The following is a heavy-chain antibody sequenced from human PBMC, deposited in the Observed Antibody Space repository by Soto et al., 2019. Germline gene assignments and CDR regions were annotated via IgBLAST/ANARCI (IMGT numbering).Heavy chain of an antibody. D-gene: IGHD1-26*01. J-gene: IGHJ4*02. CDR3: ARALREGLPIYYFDS. Sequence: QVTLKESGPVLVKPTETLTLTCTVSGFSLSKARMGVSWIRQPPGKALEWLAHIFWNDERSYNTSLKSRLTMSGDSSQXQVVLTMTNVDPVDTGTYFCARALREGLPIYYFDSWGQGTLVTVSS. V-gene: IGHV2-26*01. CDR1: GFSLSKARMG. CDR2: IFWNDER.